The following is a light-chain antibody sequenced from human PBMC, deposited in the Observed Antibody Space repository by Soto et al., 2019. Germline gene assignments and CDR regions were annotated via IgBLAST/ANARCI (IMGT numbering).Light chain of an antibody. Sequence: IEMTQSPDSLTVSLGERATINCKSSQSVLYSSNHKNYLAWYQQKPGQPPKLLIYWASTRESGVPDRFSGSGSGTDFTLTISSLQAEDVAVYYCQQYYSTPCTFGQGTKVEIK. CDR1: QSVLYSSNHKNY. CDR2: WAS. CDR3: QQYYSTPCT. V-gene: IGKV4-1*01. J-gene: IGKJ1*01.